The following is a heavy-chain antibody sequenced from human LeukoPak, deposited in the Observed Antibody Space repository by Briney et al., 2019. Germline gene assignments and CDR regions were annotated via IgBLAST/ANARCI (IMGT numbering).Heavy chain of an antibody. Sequence: GGSLRLSCAASGFTLSSYGMQWVRQAPGKGLEWVAVISYDGRDKYYADSVKGRFTISRDNSKNTLYLQMNSLRVEDTAVYYCAKDRGFYYYGMDVWGQGTPVTASS. D-gene: IGHD3-16*01. CDR3: AKDRGFYYYGMDV. CDR1: GFTLSSYG. CDR2: ISYDGRDK. J-gene: IGHJ6*02. V-gene: IGHV3-30*18.